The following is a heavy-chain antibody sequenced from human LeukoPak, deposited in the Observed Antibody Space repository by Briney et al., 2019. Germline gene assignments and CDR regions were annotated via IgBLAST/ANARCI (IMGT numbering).Heavy chain of an antibody. D-gene: IGHD1-1*01. Sequence: ASVKVSCKASGYTFTRYSMNWVRQAPGRGLEWMGWISAYNGNTNYAQKLQGRVTMTTDTSTSTAYMELRSLRSDDTAVYYCARATTEDAFDIWGQGTMVTVSS. CDR3: ARATTEDAFDI. J-gene: IGHJ3*02. V-gene: IGHV1-18*01. CDR1: GYTFTRYS. CDR2: ISAYNGNT.